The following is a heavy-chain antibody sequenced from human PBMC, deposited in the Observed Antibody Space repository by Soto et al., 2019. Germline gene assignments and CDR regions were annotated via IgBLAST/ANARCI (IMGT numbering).Heavy chain of an antibody. D-gene: IGHD1-1*01. CDR1: GYSFSSDW. V-gene: IGHV5-51*01. J-gene: IGHJ3*01. CDR3: ARPNHAVWNV. Sequence: GESLKISCKASGYSFSSDWIGWLRQMAGNGLEWMGVIFPGDSDTRYSPSFQGQVTISADKSTSTAYLQWSSLKASDTAMYYCARPNHAVWNVWGQGTMVTVSS. CDR2: IFPGDSDT.